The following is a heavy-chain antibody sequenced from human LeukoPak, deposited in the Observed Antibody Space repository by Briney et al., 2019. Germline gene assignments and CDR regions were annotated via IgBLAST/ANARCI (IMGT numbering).Heavy chain of an antibody. CDR2: ISWNSGSI. D-gene: IGHD3-22*01. J-gene: IGHJ4*02. CDR3: AKDISSGFRAWDY. Sequence: GGSLRLSCAASGFTFDDYAMHWVRQAPGKGLEWVSGISWNSGSIGYADSVKGRFTISRDNAKNSLYLQMNSLRAEDTALYYCAKDISSGFRAWDYWGRGTLVTVSS. CDR1: GFTFDDYA. V-gene: IGHV3-9*01.